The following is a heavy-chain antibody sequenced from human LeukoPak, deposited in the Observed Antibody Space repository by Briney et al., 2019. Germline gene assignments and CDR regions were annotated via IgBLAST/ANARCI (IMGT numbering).Heavy chain of an antibody. Sequence: PGGSLRLSCAASGFTFSSYWMHWVRQAPGKGLVWVSRINSDGSSTSYADSVKGRFTISRDNAKNTLYLQVNSLRAEDTAVYYCARGLVEMATIAPFDYWGQGTLVTVSS. CDR2: INSDGSST. V-gene: IGHV3-74*01. CDR1: GFTFSSYW. CDR3: ARGLVEMATIAPFDY. D-gene: IGHD5-24*01. J-gene: IGHJ4*02.